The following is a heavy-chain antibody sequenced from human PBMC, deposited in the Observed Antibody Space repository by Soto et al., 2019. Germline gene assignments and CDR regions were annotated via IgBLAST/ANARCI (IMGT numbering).Heavy chain of an antibody. V-gene: IGHV3-23*01. CDR2: ISGSGDST. J-gene: IGHJ4*02. CDR1: GFTFSSYA. D-gene: IGHD2-15*01. Sequence: EVQLLESGGGLVQPGGSLRLSCAASGFTFSSYAMSWVRQAPXXXXXXXXTISGSGDSTYYADSVRGRFTISRDNSKNTLYLQMNSLRAEDTAVYYCAKETLGYCSSGSCRIDYWGQGTLVTVSS. CDR3: AKETLGYCSSGSCRIDY.